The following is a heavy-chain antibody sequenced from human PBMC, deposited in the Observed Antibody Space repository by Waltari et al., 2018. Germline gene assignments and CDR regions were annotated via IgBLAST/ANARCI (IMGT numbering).Heavy chain of an antibody. D-gene: IGHD1-1*01. J-gene: IGHJ6*02. V-gene: IGHV3-74*03. CDR1: GSTFSSFW. CDR2: NSTDASDT. CDR3: ARVSRRTYRSPVPGRHYYYGMDV. Sequence: EEQLVESGGGLVQPGDSLRLSCAASGSTFSSFWMNWVRQAPGKGPLWVSRNSTDASDTTYADAVKGRFTISRDNARNTLYLQMNRLRAEDTAVYFCARVSRRTYRSPVPGRHYYYGMDVWGQGTTVTVSS.